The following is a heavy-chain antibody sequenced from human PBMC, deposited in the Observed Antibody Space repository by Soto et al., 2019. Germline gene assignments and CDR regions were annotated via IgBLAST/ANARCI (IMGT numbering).Heavy chain of an antibody. CDR1: GDSICSSNW. CDR2: IHHSGSA. Sequence: SETLSLTCEVSGDSICSSNWWSWVRQPPGKGLEWIGEIHHSGSANYNPSLKSRVTISADKSKNQFSLQVTSVTAADTAFYYCAKGGPGRSLDYWGQGTLVTVS. D-gene: IGHD2-15*01. V-gene: IGHV4-4*02. CDR3: AKGGPGRSLDY. J-gene: IGHJ4*02.